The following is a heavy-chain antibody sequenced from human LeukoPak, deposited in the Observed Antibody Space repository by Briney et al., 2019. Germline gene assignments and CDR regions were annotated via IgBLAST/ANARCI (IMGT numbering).Heavy chain of an antibody. J-gene: IGHJ6*02. CDR1: GFTVSSNY. D-gene: IGHD5-18*01. Sequence: AGGSLRLSCAASGFTVSSNYMSWVRQAPGKGLEWVSVIYSGGSTYYADSVKGRFTISRDNSKNTLYLQMNSLRAEDTAVYYCACVDTAMGYYYYYGMDVWGQGTTVTVSS. V-gene: IGHV3-53*01. CDR3: ACVDTAMGYYYYYGMDV. CDR2: IYSGGST.